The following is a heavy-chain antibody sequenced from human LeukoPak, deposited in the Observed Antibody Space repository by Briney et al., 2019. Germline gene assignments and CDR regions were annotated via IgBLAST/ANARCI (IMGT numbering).Heavy chain of an antibody. Sequence: SQTLSLTCAISGDSVSSNTAAWNWIRQSPSRGLEWLGRTYYRSNWYNDYAVSVKSRITLNPDTSKNQVSLQLNSVTPEDTAVYYCARAEYSYGYYYGMDVWGQGTTVTVSS. CDR2: TYYRSNWYN. V-gene: IGHV6-1*01. CDR1: GDSVSSNTAA. D-gene: IGHD5-18*01. CDR3: ARAEYSYGYYYGMDV. J-gene: IGHJ6*02.